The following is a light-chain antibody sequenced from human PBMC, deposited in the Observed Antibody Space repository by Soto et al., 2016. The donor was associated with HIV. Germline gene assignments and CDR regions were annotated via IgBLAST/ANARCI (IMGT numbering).Light chain of an antibody. CDR2: AAS. CDR3: QQFNSFPWT. V-gene: IGKV1-17*01. CDR1: QDIGND. Sequence: DIEMTQSPSSLSASVGDRVTITCRASQDIGNDLGWSQHKPGKVPTGLIHAASALQGGVSSRFRGSGSGTEFTLTVSSLQPEDVATYFCQQFNSFPWTFGPGDQSRNQT. J-gene: IGKJ1*01.